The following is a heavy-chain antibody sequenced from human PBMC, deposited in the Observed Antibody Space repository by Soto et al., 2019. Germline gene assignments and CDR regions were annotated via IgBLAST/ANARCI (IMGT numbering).Heavy chain of an antibody. CDR2: ISAYNGNT. V-gene: IGHV1-18*01. D-gene: IGHD7-27*01. J-gene: IGHJ4*02. CDR3: ARDLAPTGLEPFIDY. Sequence: QVQLEQSGAEVKKPGASVKVSCKASGYTFTSYGISWVRQAPGQGLEWMGWISAYNGNTNYAQKLQGRVTMTTDTSTSIAYMELRSLRSDDTAVYYCARDLAPTGLEPFIDYWGQGTLVTVSS. CDR1: GYTFTSYG.